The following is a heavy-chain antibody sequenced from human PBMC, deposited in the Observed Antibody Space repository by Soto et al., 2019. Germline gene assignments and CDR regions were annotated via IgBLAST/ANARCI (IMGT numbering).Heavy chain of an antibody. Sequence: GGSLRRSCVASGFTFSSQWMHCVRLVPGKGLEWVSHISSDRTSVSYADSVKGRFTISRDNAKNTLYLQMNSLRAEDTAVYYCARNEQQLVRAFDIWGQGTMVTVSS. CDR1: GFTFSSQW. D-gene: IGHD6-13*01. V-gene: IGHV3-74*01. CDR3: ARNEQQLVRAFDI. CDR2: ISSDRTSV. J-gene: IGHJ3*02.